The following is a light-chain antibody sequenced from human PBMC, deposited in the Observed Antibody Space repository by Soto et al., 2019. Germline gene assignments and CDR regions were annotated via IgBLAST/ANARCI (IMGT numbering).Light chain of an antibody. V-gene: IGLV1-47*01. Sequence: QSVLTQPPSASGTPGQRVTISCSGTSSNIGSNYVYWYQQLPGTAPKHLIYRKNQRPPGGPDRFSGAKSGTSASLAISGLRSEDEADDYCASWDDSRSGCVFGGGTKLTVL. CDR3: ASWDDSRSGCV. CDR2: RKN. J-gene: IGLJ3*02. CDR1: SSNIGSNY.